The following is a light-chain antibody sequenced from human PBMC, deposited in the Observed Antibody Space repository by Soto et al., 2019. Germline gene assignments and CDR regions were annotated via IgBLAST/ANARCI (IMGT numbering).Light chain of an antibody. V-gene: IGKV3-11*01. J-gene: IGKJ1*01. CDR2: DAP. Sequence: EIVLTQSPATLSLSPGERAILSCRASQSVSSYLAWYQQKPGQAPRLLIYDAPNRATGIPARFSGSGSGTDFTLTISSLEPEDFAVYYCQQRSNWPWTFGQGTKVDIK. CDR3: QQRSNWPWT. CDR1: QSVSSY.